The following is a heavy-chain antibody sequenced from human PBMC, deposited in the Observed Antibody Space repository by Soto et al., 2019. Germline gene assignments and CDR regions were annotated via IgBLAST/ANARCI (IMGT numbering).Heavy chain of an antibody. J-gene: IGHJ4*02. CDR2: IGGGATSP. CDR3: AKSRYSDSSGDFYDF. CDR1: GFTFSNYA. V-gene: IGHV3-23*01. Sequence: EVQLLESGGGVVQPGGSLRLSCAASGFTFSNYAMSWVRQAPGKGLEWVSGIGGGATSPYYADSVKGRFAISRDNSYNTLFLKLSSLRAADTAVYYCAKSRYSDSSGDFYDFWEQGTLVSVSS. D-gene: IGHD3-22*01.